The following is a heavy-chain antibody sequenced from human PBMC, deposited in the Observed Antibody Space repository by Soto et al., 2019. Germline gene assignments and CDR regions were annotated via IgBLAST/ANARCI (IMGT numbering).Heavy chain of an antibody. CDR2: IDPKSGGT. CDR3: ARVSVDVPE. CDR1: GPTFIAYY. J-gene: IGHJ1*01. Sequence: QLVQSGAEVKKPGASVRVSCKTSGPTFIAYYIHWVRQAPGQGLEWMGWIDPKSGGTTYEQKFLGSVTMTRDTSINPAYMELNRLPSDGTAVYYCARVSVDVPEWGQGTLISVSS. V-gene: IGHV1-2*02. D-gene: IGHD5-12*01.